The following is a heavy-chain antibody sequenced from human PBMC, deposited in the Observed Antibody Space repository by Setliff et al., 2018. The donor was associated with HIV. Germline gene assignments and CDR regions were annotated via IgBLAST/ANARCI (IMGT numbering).Heavy chain of an antibody. Sequence: PGGSLRLSCAASGFTFSDYYMSWLRQAPGKGLEWVSYISRDGNTIYYADSVKGRFTISRDNAKNSLYLQLNSLRPEDTAVYYCARVPLSGWLYFDYWGQGTLVTVSS. CDR2: ISRDGNTI. V-gene: IGHV3-11*01. CDR1: GFTFSDYY. D-gene: IGHD6-19*01. CDR3: ARVPLSGWLYFDY. J-gene: IGHJ4*02.